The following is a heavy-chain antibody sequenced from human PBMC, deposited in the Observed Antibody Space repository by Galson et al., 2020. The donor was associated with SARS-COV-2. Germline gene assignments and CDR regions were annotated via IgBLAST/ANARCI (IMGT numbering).Heavy chain of an antibody. D-gene: IGHD3-10*01. CDR1: GFTFSSTA. CDR2: ISARGDFT. Sequence: GESLKISCAASGFTFSSTALNWVRQASGKGLEWVSGISARGDFTNYADSVRGRFTISRDNSKSTLYLQMSSLGAEDTALYYCAKVGVGNHQYGSGSYDYWGQGTLVTVSS. V-gene: IGHV3-23*01. J-gene: IGHJ4*02. CDR3: AKVGVGNHQYGSGSYDY.